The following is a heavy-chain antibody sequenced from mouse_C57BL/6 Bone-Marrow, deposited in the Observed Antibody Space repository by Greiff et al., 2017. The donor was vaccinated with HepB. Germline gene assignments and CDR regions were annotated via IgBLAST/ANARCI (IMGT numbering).Heavy chain of an antibody. Sequence: VQLQESGAELARPGASVKLSCKASGYTFTSYGISWVKQRTGQGLEWIGEIYPRSGNTYYNEKFKGKATLTADKSSSTAYMELRSLTSEDSAVYFCARSGSPIYYYGSSFYFDYWGQGTTLTVSS. J-gene: IGHJ2*01. CDR3: ARSGSPIYYYGSSFYFDY. CDR2: IYPRSGNT. V-gene: IGHV1-81*01. CDR1: GYTFTSYG. D-gene: IGHD1-1*01.